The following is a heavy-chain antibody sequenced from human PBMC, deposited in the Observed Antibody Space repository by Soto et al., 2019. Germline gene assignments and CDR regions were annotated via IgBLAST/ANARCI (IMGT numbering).Heavy chain of an antibody. V-gene: IGHV1-18*04. J-gene: IGHJ4*02. CDR3: ARVYRFYARRPYYFDY. CDR2: ISASNGIT. D-gene: IGHD3-16*02. CDR1: GYRFTSYG. Sequence: QVQLVQSGAEVKQPGASVKVSCKASGYRFTSYGITWVRQAPGQGLEWMGWISASNGITSYAQKFQGRVTMYPDTSTATAYMELKNLRSDDTAVYYCARVYRFYARRPYYFDYWGQGTLVTVSS.